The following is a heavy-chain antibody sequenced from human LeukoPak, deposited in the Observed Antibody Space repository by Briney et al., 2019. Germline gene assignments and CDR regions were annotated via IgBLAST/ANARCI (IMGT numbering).Heavy chain of an antibody. CDR3: ARITLYCSGGSCYSRPYYYYYYYMDV. CDR2: INHSGTP. J-gene: IGHJ6*03. Sequence: PSETLSLTYSVYGGSFSCYYWGSIRQPPGKGLELIGDINHSGTPNYNPSPKGRVHISVGTSKNPFSLKLHSVTAPSTAFFYCARITLYCSGGSCYSRPYYYYYYYMDVWGKGSKVTVSS. V-gene: IGHV4-34*01. CDR1: GGSFSCYY. D-gene: IGHD2-15*01.